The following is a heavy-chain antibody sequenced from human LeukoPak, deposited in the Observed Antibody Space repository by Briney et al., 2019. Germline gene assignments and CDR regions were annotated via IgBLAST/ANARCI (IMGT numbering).Heavy chain of an antibody. CDR2: ISYDGSNK. CDR1: GFTFSSYG. V-gene: IGHV3-30*18. CDR3: AKDVFSSPDY. D-gene: IGHD5/OR15-5a*01. Sequence: GGSLRLSCAASGFTFSSYGMHWVRQAPGKGLEWVAVISYDGSNKYYADSVKGRFTISRDNSKNTLYLQMNSLRAEDTAVYYCAKDVFSSPDYWGQGTLVTVSS. J-gene: IGHJ4*02.